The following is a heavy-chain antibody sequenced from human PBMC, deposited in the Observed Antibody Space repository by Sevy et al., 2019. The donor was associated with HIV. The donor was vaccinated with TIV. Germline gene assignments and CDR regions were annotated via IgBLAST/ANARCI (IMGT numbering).Heavy chain of an antibody. D-gene: IGHD1-26*01. CDR2: ITFSSNYI. CDR1: GFTFSTYN. Sequence: GGSLRLSCAASGFTFSTYNMNWVRQAPGKGLEWVSSITFSSNYIYYADSVKGRFTISRDNSKNTLYLQMNSLRAEDTAVYYCAREEWELHAFDIWGQGTMVTVSS. J-gene: IGHJ3*02. CDR3: AREEWELHAFDI. V-gene: IGHV3-21*01.